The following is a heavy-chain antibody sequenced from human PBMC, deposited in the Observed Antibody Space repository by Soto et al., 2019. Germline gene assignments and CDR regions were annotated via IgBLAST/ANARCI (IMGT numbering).Heavy chain of an antibody. Sequence: ASVKVSCKASGYTFTSYGISWVRQAPGQGLEWMGWISAYNGNTNYAQKLQGRVTMTTDTSTSTAYMELRSLRSDDTAVYYCARTYYYDSSGYYAPFDYWGQGTLGTVS. J-gene: IGHJ4*02. CDR1: GYTFTSYG. D-gene: IGHD3-22*01. V-gene: IGHV1-18*01. CDR3: ARTYYYDSSGYYAPFDY. CDR2: ISAYNGNT.